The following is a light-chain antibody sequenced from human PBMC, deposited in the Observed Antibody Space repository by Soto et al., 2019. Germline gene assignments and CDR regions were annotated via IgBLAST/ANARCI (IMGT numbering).Light chain of an antibody. CDR1: QSVSSY. CDR3: QQRSNWPLCT. V-gene: IGKV3-11*01. Sequence: EIVLTQSPATLSLSPGERATLSCRASQSVSSYLAWYQQKPGQAPRLLIYDASNRATGIPPRFSGSGSGTDFTLTISSLEPEDFAVYYCQQRSNWPLCTFGQGTKLEIK. J-gene: IGKJ2*02. CDR2: DAS.